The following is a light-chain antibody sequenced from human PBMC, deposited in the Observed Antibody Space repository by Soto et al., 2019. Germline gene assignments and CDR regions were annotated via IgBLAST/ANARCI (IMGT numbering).Light chain of an antibody. Sequence: QSALTQPPSASGSPGQSVTISCTGTSSDVGFYDYVSWYQHHPGKAPKLMIYEVSKRPSGVPDRFSGSKSGNTASLTVSGLHAEDAPNYYCSSYAGNSIVLFGGGTKLTVL. CDR3: SSYAGNSIVL. J-gene: IGLJ2*01. V-gene: IGLV2-8*01. CDR1: SSDVGFYDY. CDR2: EVS.